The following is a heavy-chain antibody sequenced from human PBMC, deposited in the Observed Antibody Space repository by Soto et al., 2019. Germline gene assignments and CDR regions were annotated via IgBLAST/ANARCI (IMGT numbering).Heavy chain of an antibody. CDR3: ARGDRGGFDL. Sequence: EVQLVESGGGLVQPGASLRLSCAASGFTFDYYWMHWVRQAPGKGLVWVSRVHSDGTTTTYADSVKGRFTISRDNARNTGSLQMSSLRAEDTAIYYCARGDRGGFDLWGHGTVVTVSS. J-gene: IGHJ3*01. D-gene: IGHD3-10*01. V-gene: IGHV3-74*01. CDR2: VHSDGTTT. CDR1: GFTFDYYW.